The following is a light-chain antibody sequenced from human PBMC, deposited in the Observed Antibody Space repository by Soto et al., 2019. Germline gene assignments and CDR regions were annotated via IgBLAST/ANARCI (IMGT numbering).Light chain of an antibody. CDR3: SSYRSSSTLGGV. V-gene: IGLV2-14*01. J-gene: IGLJ1*01. CDR2: DVS. CDR1: SSDVGGYNY. Sequence: QSVLTQPASVSGSPGQSITISCTGTSSDVGGYNYVSWYQQHPGKAPKLMIYDVSNRPSGVSNRFSGSTSGNTASLTISGLQAEDEADYYCSSYRSSSTLGGVFGTGTKLTVL.